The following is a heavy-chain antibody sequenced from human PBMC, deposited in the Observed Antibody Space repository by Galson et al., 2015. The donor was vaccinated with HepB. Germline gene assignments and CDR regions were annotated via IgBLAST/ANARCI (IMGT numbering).Heavy chain of an antibody. J-gene: IGHJ3*02. Sequence: SVKVSCKASGYTFTSYYMHWVRQAPGQGLEWMGIINPSGGSTSYAQKFQGRVTMTRYTSMSTVYMELSSLRSEDTAVYYCARANCGGDCYSGAFDIWGQGTMVTVSS. CDR3: ARANCGGDCYSGAFDI. CDR2: INPSGGST. CDR1: GYTFTSYY. D-gene: IGHD2-21*02. V-gene: IGHV1-46*01.